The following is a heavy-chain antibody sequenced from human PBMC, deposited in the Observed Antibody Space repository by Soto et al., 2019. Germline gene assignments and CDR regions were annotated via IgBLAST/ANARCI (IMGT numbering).Heavy chain of an antibody. CDR1: GYTCTSYG. J-gene: IGHJ6*02. CDR2: ISAYNGTT. Sequence: QVQLVQSGAEVKNPGASLKVPCQASGYTCTSYGISWVRQAPGQGLEWMGWISAYNGTTNYAQKLQGRVTITTDTATSTAYMELRSLRSDDTAVYYCVRDVRGRLGVVVPADIFHYYCMDVWGQGTTVTVSS. D-gene: IGHD2-2*02. V-gene: IGHV1-18*01. CDR3: VRDVRGRLGVVVPADIFHYYCMDV.